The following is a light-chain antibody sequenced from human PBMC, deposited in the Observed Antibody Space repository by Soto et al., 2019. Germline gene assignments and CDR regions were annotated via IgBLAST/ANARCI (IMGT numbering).Light chain of an antibody. CDR2: GAS. CDR1: QSISTH. V-gene: IGKV1-33*01. CDR3: QQYDNLPLT. J-gene: IGKJ4*01. Sequence: KMSQSPCSRSTPSCNRVSITCRASQSISTHLDWYKKKPGKAPKIMIYGASNLETGVPARFSGSGSGTDFTFTISSLQPEDMAAYYCQQYDNLPLTFGGGTKVDIK.